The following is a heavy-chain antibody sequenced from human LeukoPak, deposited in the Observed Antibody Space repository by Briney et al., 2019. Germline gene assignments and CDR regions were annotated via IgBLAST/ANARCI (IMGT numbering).Heavy chain of an antibody. CDR3: ARHMMYCSGGSCPHAFDI. V-gene: IGHV5-51*01. Sequence: GGSLQISCKGSGYSFTSYWIGWVRQMPGKGLEWMGIIYPGDSDTRYSPSFQGQVTISADKSISTAYLQWSSLKASDTAMYYCARHMMYCSGGSCPHAFDIWGQGTMVTVSS. CDR2: IYPGDSDT. J-gene: IGHJ3*02. CDR1: GYSFTSYW. D-gene: IGHD2-15*01.